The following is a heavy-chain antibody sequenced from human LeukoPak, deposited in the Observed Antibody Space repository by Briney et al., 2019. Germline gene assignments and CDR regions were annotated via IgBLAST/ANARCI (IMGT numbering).Heavy chain of an antibody. CDR2: INPSGGST. CDR3: ARGGKGNADGYNQALDY. D-gene: IGHD5-24*01. Sequence: ASVKVSCEASGYTFIHYYIHWVRQAPGQGLEWMGIINPSGGSTTYAHKFQGRVNMTRDTSTSTVYMELSSLRSDDTAVYYCARGGKGNADGYNQALDYWGQGTLVTVSS. V-gene: IGHV1-46*01. J-gene: IGHJ4*02. CDR1: GYTFIHYY.